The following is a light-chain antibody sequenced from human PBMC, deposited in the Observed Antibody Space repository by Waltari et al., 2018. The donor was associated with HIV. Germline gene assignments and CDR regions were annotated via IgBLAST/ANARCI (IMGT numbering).Light chain of an antibody. CDR2: WAS. Sequence: DIVMTQSPDSLVESLGERDTINSKSRQCSSASSNNENYLAWYQQKPGQPPKLRIYWASTRESGVPDRFSSSGSGTDFTLTISSLQAEDVSVYYCQQYYTTLTFGQGTNLEIK. CDR3: QQYYTTLT. CDR1: QCSSASSNNENY. J-gene: IGKJ2*01. V-gene: IGKV4-1*01.